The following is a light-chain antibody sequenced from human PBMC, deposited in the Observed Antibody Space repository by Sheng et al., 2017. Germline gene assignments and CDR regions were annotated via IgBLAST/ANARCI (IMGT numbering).Light chain of an antibody. CDR2: DAS. V-gene: IGKV3-11*01. Sequence: ETVMTQSPATLSVSPGERATLSCRASQSISSNLAWYQQKPGQAPRLLIYDASNRATGIPARFSGSGFGTDFTLTISSLEPEDFAVYYCQQRADWPPLTFGGGTRVEMK. CDR3: QQRADWPPLT. CDR1: QSISSN. J-gene: IGKJ4*01.